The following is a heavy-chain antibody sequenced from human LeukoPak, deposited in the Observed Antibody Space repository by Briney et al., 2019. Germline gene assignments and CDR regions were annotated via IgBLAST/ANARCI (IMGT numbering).Heavy chain of an antibody. CDR3: AKPLKGVGGDGYKYFFDY. D-gene: IGHD5-24*01. Sequence: GGSLRLSCAASGFTFSSYAMSWVRQAPGKGLEWVSVITFRGGGTYYADSVKGRFTISRDNSKNTLYLQLNSLTAEDTAVYYCAKPLKGVGGDGYKYFFDYWGQGTLVTVSS. CDR1: GFTFSSYA. V-gene: IGHV3-23*01. J-gene: IGHJ4*02. CDR2: ITFRGGGT.